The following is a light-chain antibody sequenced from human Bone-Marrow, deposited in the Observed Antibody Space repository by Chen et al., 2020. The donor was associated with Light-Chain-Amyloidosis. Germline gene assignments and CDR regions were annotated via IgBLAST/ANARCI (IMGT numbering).Light chain of an antibody. V-gene: IGLV3-25*03. Sequence: SYELTQPPSVSVSPGQTARISCPGDGLPKQYAYWYQQKPGQAPVLVIYNDSERPSGIPERFSGSSSGTTVTLPISGVQAEDEADYYCQSADTTDTLYVLFGGGTKLTAL. CDR1: GLPKQY. CDR2: NDS. J-gene: IGLJ2*01. CDR3: QSADTTDTLYVL.